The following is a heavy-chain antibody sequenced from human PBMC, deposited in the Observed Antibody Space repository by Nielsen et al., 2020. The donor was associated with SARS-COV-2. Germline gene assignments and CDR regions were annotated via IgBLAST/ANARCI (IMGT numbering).Heavy chain of an antibody. J-gene: IGHJ4*02. CDR3: AREGGNYDFWSGYQSG. V-gene: IGHV1-18*01. D-gene: IGHD3-3*01. Sequence: ASVKVSCKASGYTFTSYGISWVRQAPGQGLEWMGWISAYNGNTNYAQKLQGRVTMTTDTSTSTAHMELRSLRSDDTAVYYCAREGGNYDFWSGYQSGWGQGTLVTVSS. CDR2: ISAYNGNT. CDR1: GYTFTSYG.